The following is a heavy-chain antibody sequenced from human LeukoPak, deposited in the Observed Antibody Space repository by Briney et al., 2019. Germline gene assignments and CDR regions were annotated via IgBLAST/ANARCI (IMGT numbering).Heavy chain of an antibody. D-gene: IGHD3-22*01. J-gene: IGHJ3*02. CDR2: IYYSGST. CDR3: ARVSGIVVVRGPLDI. V-gene: IGHV4-59*08. CDR1: GGSISSYY. Sequence: TSETLSLTCTVSGGSISSYYWSWIRQPPGKGLEWIGYIYYSGSTNYNPSLKSRVTISVDTSKNQFSLKLSSVTAADTAVYYCARVSGIVVVRGPLDIWGQGTMVTVSS.